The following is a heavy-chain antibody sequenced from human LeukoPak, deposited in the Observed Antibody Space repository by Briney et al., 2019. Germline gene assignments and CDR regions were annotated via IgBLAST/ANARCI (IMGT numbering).Heavy chain of an antibody. CDR3: VKDTYRSSWSVFDV. D-gene: IGHD6-13*01. Sequence: GGSLRLSCSASGFTFSTYAMHWVRQAPGEGLEFVSAINGNGVGTFYADSVKGRFTVSRDNSKSTLYLQMSSLRAEDTALYYCVKDTYRSSWSVFDVWGQGTMVTVSS. J-gene: IGHJ3*01. CDR1: GFTFSTYA. V-gene: IGHV3-64D*06. CDR2: INGNGVGT.